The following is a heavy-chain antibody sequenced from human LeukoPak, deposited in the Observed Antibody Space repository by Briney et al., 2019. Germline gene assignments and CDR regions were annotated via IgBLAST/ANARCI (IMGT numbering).Heavy chain of an antibody. Sequence: GASVKVSCKASGYTFTGYYMHWVRQAPGQGLEWMGWINPNSGGTNYAQKFQGRVTMTRDTSISTAYMEVSRLTSDDTAVYYCARDPSRYYVSGTYYYIDFDYWGQGTLVTVSS. V-gene: IGHV1-2*02. J-gene: IGHJ4*02. CDR3: ARDPSRYYVSGTYYYIDFDY. D-gene: IGHD3-10*01. CDR1: GYTFTGYY. CDR2: INPNSGGT.